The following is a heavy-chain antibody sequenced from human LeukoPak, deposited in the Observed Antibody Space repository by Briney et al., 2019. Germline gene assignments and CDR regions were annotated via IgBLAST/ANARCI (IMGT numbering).Heavy chain of an antibody. CDR1: GYTFTSYG. CDR3: ARDQLPDIVVVLNYYYGMDV. Sequence: GASVKVSCKASGYTFTSYGISWVRQAPGQRLEWMGWISAYNGNTNYAQKLQGRVTMTTDTSTSTAYMELRSLRSDDTAVYYCARDQLPDIVVVLNYYYGMDVWGQGTTVTVSS. CDR2: ISAYNGNT. D-gene: IGHD2-2*01. V-gene: IGHV1-18*01. J-gene: IGHJ6*02.